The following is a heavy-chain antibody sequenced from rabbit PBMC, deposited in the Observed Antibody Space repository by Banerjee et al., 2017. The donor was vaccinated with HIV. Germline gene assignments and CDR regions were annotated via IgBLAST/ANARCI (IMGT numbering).Heavy chain of an antibody. V-gene: IGHV1S45*01. CDR1: GFDFSSYG. J-gene: IGHJ4*01. D-gene: IGHD4-1*01. Sequence: QEQLEESGGGLVQPGGSLKLTCTVSGFDFSSYGVSWVRQAPGKGLEWIGCIGIGSGSIYYASWAKGRFTISKTSSTTVTLQMTSLTAADTASYFCARDLAGVIGWNFNLWGQGTLVTVS. CDR2: IGIGSGSI. CDR3: ARDLAGVIGWNFNL.